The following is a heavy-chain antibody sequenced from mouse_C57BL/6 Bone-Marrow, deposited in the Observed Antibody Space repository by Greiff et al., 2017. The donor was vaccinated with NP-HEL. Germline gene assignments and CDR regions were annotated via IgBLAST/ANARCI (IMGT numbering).Heavy chain of an antibody. CDR3: ATYYYGSSCV. J-gene: IGHJ1*03. CDR2: IWSGGST. Sequence: QVQLKESGPGLVQPSQSLSITCTVSGFSLTSYGVHWVRQSPGKGLEWLGVIWSGGSTDYNAAFISRLSISKDNSKSQVFFKMNSLQADDTAIYYCATYYYGSSCVWGTGTTVTVSS. D-gene: IGHD1-1*01. CDR1: GFSLTSYG. V-gene: IGHV2-2*01.